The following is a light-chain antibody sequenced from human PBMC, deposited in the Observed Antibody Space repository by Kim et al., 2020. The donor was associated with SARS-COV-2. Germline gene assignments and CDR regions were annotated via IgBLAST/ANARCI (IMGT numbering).Light chain of an antibody. CDR2: RDN. V-gene: IGLV10-54*01. CDR1: INNVGNQG. J-gene: IGLJ3*02. CDR3: SAWDSSLSAWV. Sequence: RQTATLTCTGNINNVGNQGAAWLQQHQGHHPKLLFYRDNNRPSGISARFSASRSGSTASLTITGLQPEDEADYYCSAWDSSLSAWVFGGGTQLTVL.